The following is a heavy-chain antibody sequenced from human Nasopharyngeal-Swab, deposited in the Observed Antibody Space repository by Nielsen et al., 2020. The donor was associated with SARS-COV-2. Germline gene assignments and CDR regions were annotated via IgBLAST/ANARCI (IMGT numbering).Heavy chain of an antibody. CDR3: ARGKEDIRHVVPAARTNYYYGMDV. D-gene: IGHD2-2*01. Sequence: SVKVSCKASGGTFSSYAISWVRQAPGQGLEWMGGIIPIFGTANYAQKFQGRVTITADESTSTAYMELSSLRSEDTAVYYCARGKEDIRHVVPAARTNYYYGMDVWGQGTTVTVSS. J-gene: IGHJ6*02. CDR2: IIPIFGTA. CDR1: GGTFSSYA. V-gene: IGHV1-69*13.